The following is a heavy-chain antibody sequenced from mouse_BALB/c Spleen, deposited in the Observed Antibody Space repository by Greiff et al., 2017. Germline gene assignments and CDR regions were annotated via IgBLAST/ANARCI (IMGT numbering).Heavy chain of an antibody. CDR1: GYTFTDYA. V-gene: IGHV1S137*01. D-gene: IGHD1-1*01. CDR2: ISTYYGDA. CDR3: ARNVYYGSRDAMDY. J-gene: IGHJ4*01. Sequence: VQLKQSGAELVRPGVSVKISCKGSGYTFTDYAMHWVKQSHAKSLEWIGVISTYYGDASYNQKFKGKATMTVDKSSSTAYMELARLTSEDSAIYYCARNVYYGSRDAMDYWGQGTSVTVSS.